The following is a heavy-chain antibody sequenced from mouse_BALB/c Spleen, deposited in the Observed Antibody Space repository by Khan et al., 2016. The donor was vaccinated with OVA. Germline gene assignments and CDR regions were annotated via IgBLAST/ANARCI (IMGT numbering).Heavy chain of an antibody. Sequence: VQLKQSGPELVKPGASVKMSCTASGYTFTAYVIHWVKQKPGQGLDWIGYIYPFNDDTKYNEKFKGKATLTSDNSSSTAYMELRSLTSEDSAVYYCARKYRYDVDFDSWGQGTTLTVSS. CDR3: ARKYRYDVDFDS. J-gene: IGHJ2*01. CDR1: GYTFTAYV. D-gene: IGHD2-14*01. CDR2: IYPFNDDT. V-gene: IGHV1S136*01.